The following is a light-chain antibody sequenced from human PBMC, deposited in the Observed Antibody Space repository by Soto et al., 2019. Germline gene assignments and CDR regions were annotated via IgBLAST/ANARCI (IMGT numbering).Light chain of an antibody. CDR3: QTWGAGIVV. Sequence: QPVLTQSPSASASLGASVKLTCTLSSGHSSYTIAWHQQQPEKGPRYLMKLNTDGSHSRGDGIPDRFSGSRSGAERYLTISSLQYVDEADYYCQTWGAGIVVFGGGTKLTVL. J-gene: IGLJ2*01. CDR1: SGHSSYT. V-gene: IGLV4-69*01. CDR2: LNTDGSH.